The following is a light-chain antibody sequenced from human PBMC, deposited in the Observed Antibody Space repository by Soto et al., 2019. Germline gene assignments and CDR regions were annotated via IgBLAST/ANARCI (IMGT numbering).Light chain of an antibody. Sequence: IVLTQSPVTLSLYPGERATLSGRASQSVGGYLAWYQQKPGQAPRLLIYDASNRATGIPARFSGSGSGTDFTLTISSLEPEDSAVYYCQQNLGEHTFGQGTKVDIK. CDR3: QQNLGEHT. J-gene: IGKJ1*01. CDR2: DAS. CDR1: QSVGGY. V-gene: IGKV3-11*01.